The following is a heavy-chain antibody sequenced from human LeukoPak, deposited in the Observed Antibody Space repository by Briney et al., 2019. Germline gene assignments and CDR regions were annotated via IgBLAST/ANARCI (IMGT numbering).Heavy chain of an antibody. D-gene: IGHD3-9*01. CDR3: ARDLTGYYSFDY. V-gene: IGHV4-34*01. Sequence: SETLSLTCAVYGGSFSGYYWSWIRQPPGKGLEWIGEINHSGSTNYNPSLKSRVTISVDTSKNQFSLKLSSVTAADTAVYYCARDLTGYYSFDYWGQGTLVTVSS. J-gene: IGHJ4*02. CDR2: INHSGST. CDR1: GGSFSGYY.